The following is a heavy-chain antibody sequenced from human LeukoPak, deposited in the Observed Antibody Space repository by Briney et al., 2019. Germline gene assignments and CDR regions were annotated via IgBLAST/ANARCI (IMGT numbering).Heavy chain of an antibody. CDR3: ARGDDSGYVDY. D-gene: IGHD3-22*01. CDR2: MNPNSGNT. Sequence: ASVKVSCKASGGTFSSYAISWVRQATGQGLEWMGWMNPNSGNTGYAQKFQGRVTMTRNTSISTAYMELSSLRSEDTAVYYCARGDDSGYVDYWGQGTLVTVSS. V-gene: IGHV1-8*02. J-gene: IGHJ4*02. CDR1: GGTFSSYA.